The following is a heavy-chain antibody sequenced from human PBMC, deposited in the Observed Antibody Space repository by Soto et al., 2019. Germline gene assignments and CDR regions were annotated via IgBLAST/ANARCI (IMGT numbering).Heavy chain of an antibody. CDR3: ARDFGGYYDILTGYWDI. CDR1: GYTFTSYA. Sequence: VASVKVSCKASGYTFTSYAMHWVRQAPGQRLEWMGWINAGNGNTKYSQKFQGRVTITRDTSASTAYMELSSLRSEDTAVYYCARDFGGYYDILTGYWDIWGQGTMVTVSS. CDR2: INAGNGNT. D-gene: IGHD3-9*01. J-gene: IGHJ3*02. V-gene: IGHV1-3*01.